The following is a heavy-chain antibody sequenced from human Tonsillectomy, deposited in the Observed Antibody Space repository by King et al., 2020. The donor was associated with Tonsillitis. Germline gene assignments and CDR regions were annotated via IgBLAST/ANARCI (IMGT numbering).Heavy chain of an antibody. CDR2: IYYSGST. CDR1: GGSISSYY. V-gene: IGHV4-59*01. Sequence: QLQESGPGLVKPSETLSLTCTVSGGSISSYYWSWIRQPPGKGLEWIGYIYYSGSTNYNPSLKSRVTISVDTSKNQFSLKLSSVTAADTAVYYCARYNTMVRGGDYPPLIWFDPWGQGTLVTVSS. J-gene: IGHJ5*02. D-gene: IGHD3-10*01. CDR3: ARYNTMVRGGDYPPLIWFDP.